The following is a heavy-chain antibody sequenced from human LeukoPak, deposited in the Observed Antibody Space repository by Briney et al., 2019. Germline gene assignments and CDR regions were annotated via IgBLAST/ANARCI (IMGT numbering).Heavy chain of an antibody. Sequence: PGRSLRLSCAASGFTFSSYAMHWVRQAPGKGLEWVAVISYDGSNKYYADSVKGRFTISRDNSKNTLYLQMNSLRAEDTAVYYCARVRAGIVSYWGQGTLVTVSS. V-gene: IGHV3-30*14. D-gene: IGHD3-22*01. CDR3: ARVRAGIVSY. CDR1: GFTFSSYA. CDR2: ISYDGSNK. J-gene: IGHJ4*02.